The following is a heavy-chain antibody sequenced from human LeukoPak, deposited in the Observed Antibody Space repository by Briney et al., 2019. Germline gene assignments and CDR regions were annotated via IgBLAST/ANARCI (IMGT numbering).Heavy chain of an antibody. CDR2: INHSKHN. J-gene: IGHJ3*02. Sequence: SETLSLTCAVYGGSFSGYYWSWIRHPPRKGREWIGEINHSKHNNYHPSLKRRVTISVDASKKQFSLKLSSVTAADAAVYYCARGPQIGGRDAFDIWGQGTMVTVSS. D-gene: IGHD3-16*01. CDR3: ARGPQIGGRDAFDI. V-gene: IGHV4-34*01. CDR1: GGSFSGYY.